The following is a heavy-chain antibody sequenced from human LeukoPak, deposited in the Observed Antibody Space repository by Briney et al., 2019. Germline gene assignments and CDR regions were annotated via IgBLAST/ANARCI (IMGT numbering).Heavy chain of an antibody. D-gene: IGHD3-22*01. V-gene: IGHV3-30*02. J-gene: IGHJ4*02. CDR1: GFTFSSYG. CDR2: IRYDGSNK. CDR3: ARGFHYYDSSGYYSFDY. Sequence: QTGGSLRLSCAASGFTFSSYGMHWVRQAPGKGLEWVAFIRYDGSNKYYADSVKGRFTISRDNSKNTLYLQMNSLRSEDTAVYYCARGFHYYDSSGYYSFDYWGQGTLVTVSP.